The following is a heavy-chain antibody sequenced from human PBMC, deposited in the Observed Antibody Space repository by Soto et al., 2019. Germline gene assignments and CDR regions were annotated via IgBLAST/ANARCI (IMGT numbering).Heavy chain of an antibody. CDR1: GESSRRFY. CDR2: IYATGTT. CDR3: VRDGTKTLRDWFDP. Sequence: LSLTSAACGESSRRFYWCWIRESAGKGLEWIGRIYATGTTDYNPSLKSRVMMSVDTSKKQFSLKLRSVTAADTAVYYCVRDGTKTLRDWFDPWGQGISVTVSA. D-gene: IGHD1-1*01. J-gene: IGHJ5*02. V-gene: IGHV4-4*07.